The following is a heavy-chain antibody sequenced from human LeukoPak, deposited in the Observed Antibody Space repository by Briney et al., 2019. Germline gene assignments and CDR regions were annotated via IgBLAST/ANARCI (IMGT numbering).Heavy chain of an antibody. Sequence: SETLSLTCTVSGGSISSSSYYWGWIRQPPGKGLEWIGSIYYSGSTYYNPSLKSRVTISVDTSKNQFSLKLSSVTAADTAVYYCARLSVVPAAHYYYGMDVWGQGTTVTVSS. J-gene: IGHJ6*02. CDR3: ARLSVVPAAHYYYGMDV. D-gene: IGHD2-2*01. CDR2: IYYSGST. CDR1: GGSISSSSYY. V-gene: IGHV4-39*01.